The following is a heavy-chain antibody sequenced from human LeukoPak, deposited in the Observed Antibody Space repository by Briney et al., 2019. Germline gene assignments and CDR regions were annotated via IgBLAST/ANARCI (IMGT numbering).Heavy chain of an antibody. V-gene: IGHV4-59*01. CDR3: ARTRSSYYFDY. J-gene: IGHJ4*02. CDR1: GGSISSYY. Sequence: SETLSLTCTVSGGSISSYYWSWTRQPPGKGLEWIGYIYYSGSTNYNPSLKSRVTISVDTSKNQFSLKLSSVTAADTAVYYCARTRSSYYFDYWGQGTLVTVSS. CDR2: IYYSGST.